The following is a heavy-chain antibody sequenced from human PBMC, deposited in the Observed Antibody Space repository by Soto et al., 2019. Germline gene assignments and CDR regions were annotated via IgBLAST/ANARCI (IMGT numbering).Heavy chain of an antibody. CDR2: VGGSNSDT. CDR3: AKDFIPMNGVYDAFHI. CDR1: GFRFSNYA. D-gene: IGHD2-8*01. J-gene: IGHJ3*02. Sequence: ESGGGLVQPGGSLEIACGASGFRFSNYAMSWVRQAPGKGPEWVSSVGGSNSDTDYAASVKGRFTISRDISKNTLDLQMNSLRAEDTAIYFCAKDFIPMNGVYDAFHIWGQGTTVTVSS. V-gene: IGHV3-23*01.